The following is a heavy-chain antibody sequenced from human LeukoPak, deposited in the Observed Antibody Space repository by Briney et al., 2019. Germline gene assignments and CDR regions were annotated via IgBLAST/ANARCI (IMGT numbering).Heavy chain of an antibody. CDR3: ATPYYGSSGYPLDY. CDR2: IYYSGST. J-gene: IGHJ4*02. D-gene: IGHD3-22*01. CDR1: GGSISSSSYY. V-gene: IGHV4-39*01. Sequence: PSETLSLTCTVSGGSISSSSYYWAGIRRPPGKGLEGFGSIYYSGSTYYNPSLKSRVTISVDTSKNQFSLKLSSVTAADTAVYYCATPYYGSSGYPLDYWGQGTLVTVSS.